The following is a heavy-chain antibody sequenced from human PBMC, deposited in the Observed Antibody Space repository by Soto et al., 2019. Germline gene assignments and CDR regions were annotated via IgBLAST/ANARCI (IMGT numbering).Heavy chain of an antibody. J-gene: IGHJ5*02. V-gene: IGHV4-59*01. CDR3: ARLPYYDFRSGYYTTRFDT. CDR2: IYYSGST. D-gene: IGHD3-3*01. CDR1: GGSISSYY. Sequence: PSETLSLTCTVSGGSISSYYWSWIRQPPGKGLEWIGYIYYSGSTNYNPSLKSRVTISVDTSKNQFSLKLSSVTAADTAVYYCARLPYYDFRSGYYTTRFDTWGQGTLVTVSS.